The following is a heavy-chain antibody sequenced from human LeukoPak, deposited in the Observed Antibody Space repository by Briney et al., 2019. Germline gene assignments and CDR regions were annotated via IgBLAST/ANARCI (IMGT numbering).Heavy chain of an antibody. V-gene: IGHV3-23*01. D-gene: IGHD3-9*01. CDR1: GFTFSSNA. J-gene: IGHJ4*02. CDR2: ISGSGGST. CDR3: AKTLRYFDWPVDY. Sequence: GGSLRLSCAASGFTFSSNAMSWVRQAPGKGLEWVSVISGSGGSTYYADSVKGRFTISRDNSKNTLYLQMNSLRAEDTAVYYCAKTLRYFDWPVDYWGQGTLVTVSS.